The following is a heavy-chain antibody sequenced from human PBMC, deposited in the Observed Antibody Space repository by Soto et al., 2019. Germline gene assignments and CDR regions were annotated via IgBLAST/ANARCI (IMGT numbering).Heavy chain of an antibody. Sequence: ASVKVSFKASGYTFTSYGISWVRQAPGQGLEWMGIINPSGGSTSYAQKFQGRVTMTRDTSTSTVYMELSSLRSEDTAVYYCARIYGSGSQFDYWGQGTLVTVSS. CDR1: GYTFTSYG. V-gene: IGHV1-46*03. CDR2: INPSGGST. J-gene: IGHJ4*02. CDR3: ARIYGSGSQFDY. D-gene: IGHD6-19*01.